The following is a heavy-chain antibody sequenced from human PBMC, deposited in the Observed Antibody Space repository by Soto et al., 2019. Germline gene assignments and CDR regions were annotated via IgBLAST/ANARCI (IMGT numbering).Heavy chain of an antibody. J-gene: IGHJ4*02. CDR1: GYTFSNYG. Sequence: QVQLVQSGAEVKKPGASVMVSCKASGYTFSNYGFTWLRQAPGQGLEWMGWISASKGNTNYAQKFQGRVTMTRDTSTSTAYMELRSLKADDLAVYYCASRAGQFPYYIDYWGQGTQVTVS. CDR2: ISASKGNT. V-gene: IGHV1-18*03. CDR3: ASRAGQFPYYIDY. D-gene: IGHD6-19*01.